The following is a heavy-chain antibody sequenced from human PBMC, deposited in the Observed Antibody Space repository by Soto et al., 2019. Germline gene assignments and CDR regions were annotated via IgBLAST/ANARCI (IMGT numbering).Heavy chain of an antibody. CDR3: ARGLDKSAGGAFDI. D-gene: IGHD3-10*01. CDR2: IPHDGNNK. J-gene: IGHJ3*02. Sequence: QVQLVQSGGGVVQPGRSLSLSCVASGFSFSRSAMHWLRQAPDKGLEWVAVIPHDGNNKDFADSVRGRSTISRDNFKNTMYLQMNSLRAEDTAVYYCARGLDKSAGGAFDIWGQGTMVTVSS. CDR1: GFSFSRSA. V-gene: IGHV3-33*01.